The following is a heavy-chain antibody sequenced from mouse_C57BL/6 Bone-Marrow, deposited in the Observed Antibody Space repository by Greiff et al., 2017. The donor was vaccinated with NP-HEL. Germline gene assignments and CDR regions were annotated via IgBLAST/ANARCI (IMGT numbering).Heavy chain of an antibody. D-gene: IGHD4-1*01. CDR3: ARVSGTGDY. CDR1: GYSITSGYY. V-gene: IGHV3-6*01. Sequence: EVKLVESGPGLVKPSQSLSLTCSVTGYSITSGYYWNWIRQFPGNKLEWMGYISYDGSNNYNPSLKNRISITRDTSKNQFFLKLNSVTTEDTATYYCARVSGTGDYWGQGTTLTVSS. CDR2: ISYDGSN. J-gene: IGHJ2*01.